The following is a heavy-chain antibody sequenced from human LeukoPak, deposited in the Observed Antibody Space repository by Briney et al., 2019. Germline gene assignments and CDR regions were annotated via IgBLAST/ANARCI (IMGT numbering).Heavy chain of an antibody. Sequence: SETLSLTCAVSGYSISSSYYWGWIRQPPGKGLEWIGSIYHSGSTYYNPSLKSRVTISVDTSKNQFSLKLSSVTAADTAVYYCARISGWKRYYYYYMDVWGKGTTVAVSS. V-gene: IGHV4-38-2*01. D-gene: IGHD6-19*01. CDR1: GYSISSSYY. CDR2: IYHSGST. CDR3: ARISGWKRYYYYYMDV. J-gene: IGHJ6*03.